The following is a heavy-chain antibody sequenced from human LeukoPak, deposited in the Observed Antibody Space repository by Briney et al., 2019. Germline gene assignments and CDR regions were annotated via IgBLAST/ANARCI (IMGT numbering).Heavy chain of an antibody. J-gene: IGHJ4*02. D-gene: IGHD2-15*01. Sequence: GGSLRLSCAASGFTFSSYAMHWVRQAPGKGLEWVAVISYDGSNKYYADSVKGRFTISRDNSKNTLYLQMNSLRAEDTAVYYCARDPILGYCSGGSCYSGGFDYWGQGTLVTVSS. CDR1: GFTFSSYA. CDR2: ISYDGSNK. V-gene: IGHV3-30-3*01. CDR3: ARDPILGYCSGGSCYSGGFDY.